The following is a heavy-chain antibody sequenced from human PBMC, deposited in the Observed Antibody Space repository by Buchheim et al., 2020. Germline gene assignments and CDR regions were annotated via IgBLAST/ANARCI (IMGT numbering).Heavy chain of an antibody. V-gene: IGHV1-46*01. CDR3: ARGYYYDSRGYYLSYYFDY. CDR1: GYTFTSDY. Sequence: QVQLVQSGAEVKKPGASVKVSCTASGYTFTSDYMHWVRQAPGQGLEWMGIINPSGGSTSYAQKFQGRVTMTRDTSTSTVYMELSSLRSEDTAVYYGARGYYYDSRGYYLSYYFDYWGQGTL. D-gene: IGHD3-22*01. CDR2: INPSGGST. J-gene: IGHJ4*02.